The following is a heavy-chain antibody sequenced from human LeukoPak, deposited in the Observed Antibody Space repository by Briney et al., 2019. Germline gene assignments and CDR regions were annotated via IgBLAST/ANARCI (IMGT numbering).Heavy chain of an antibody. CDR1: GFTFSSYW. D-gene: IGHD3-10*01. J-gene: IGHJ3*02. CDR3: ARDPYVTMVRGVRVVDDI. V-gene: IGHV3-7*01. CDR2: IRQDGNEK. Sequence: GGSLRLSCAASGFTFSSYWMTWVRQAPGKGLEWVANIRQDGNEKYYVESVKGRFSISRDNAKNSLYLQMSSLRDEDTAVYFCARDPYVTMVRGVRVVDDIWGQGTMVTVSS.